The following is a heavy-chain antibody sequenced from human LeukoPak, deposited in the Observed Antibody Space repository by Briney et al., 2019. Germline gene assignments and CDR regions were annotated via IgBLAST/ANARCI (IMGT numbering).Heavy chain of an antibody. CDR2: IKHNGDEL. J-gene: IGHJ4*02. D-gene: IGHD3-16*01. CDR3: ARELRTFDS. Sequence: PGGSLRLSCAASGFTFRCYWMTWVRQAPGKGLEWVANIKHNGDELNYVDSVEDRFTISRDNAKNSLYLHMTSLRAEDTAVYYCARELRTFDSWGQGTLVTVSS. V-gene: IGHV3-7*01. CDR1: GFTFRCYW.